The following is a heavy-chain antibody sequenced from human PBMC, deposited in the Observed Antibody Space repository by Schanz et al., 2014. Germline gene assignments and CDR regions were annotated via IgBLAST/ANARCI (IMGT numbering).Heavy chain of an antibody. V-gene: IGHV1-69*09. CDR3: ARDIQYHYDTSGPVGAFDI. D-gene: IGHD3-22*01. CDR2: IIPILGME. Sequence: QVQLVQSGAEVKKPGASVKVSCQASGYTFTGYYMHWVRQAPGQGLEWMGKIIPILGMENYAQKFQGRVTITADISTSTAYMDLSSLRSDDTAVYYCARDIQYHYDTSGPVGAFDIWGQGTVVTVSS. CDR1: GYTFTGYY. J-gene: IGHJ3*02.